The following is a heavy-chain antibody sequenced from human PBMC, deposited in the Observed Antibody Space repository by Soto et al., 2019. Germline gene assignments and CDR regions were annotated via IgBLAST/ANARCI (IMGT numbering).Heavy chain of an antibody. D-gene: IGHD3-9*01. CDR3: ERDAVYSDILTGSPRGHGMDV. CDR1: GFSVSYNS. V-gene: IGHV3-53*02. CDR2: IYSGGST. Sequence: EVQLVETGGGLIQPGGSLRLSCEVTGFSVSYNSMTWVRQAPGEGLEWVSVIYSGGSTYYADSVKGRFTISSDASKKMVYLQMSSLRPEDTAVYYCERDAVYSDILTGSPRGHGMDVWGQGTTVTVSS. J-gene: IGHJ6*02.